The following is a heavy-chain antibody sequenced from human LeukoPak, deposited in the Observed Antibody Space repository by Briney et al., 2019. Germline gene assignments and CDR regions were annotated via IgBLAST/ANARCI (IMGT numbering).Heavy chain of an antibody. CDR1: GGTFSSYA. CDR3: ALDMVRGVNYYFDY. J-gene: IGHJ4*02. CDR2: IIPIFGTA. D-gene: IGHD3-10*01. V-gene: IGHV1-69*13. Sequence: GASVKVSCKASGGTFSSYAISWVRQAPGQGLEWMGGIIPIFGTANYAQKFQGRVTITADESTSTAYMELSSLRSEDTAVYYCALDMVRGVNYYFDYWGQGTLVTVSS.